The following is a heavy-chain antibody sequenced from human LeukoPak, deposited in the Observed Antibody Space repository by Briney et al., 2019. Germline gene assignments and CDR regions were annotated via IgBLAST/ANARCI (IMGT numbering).Heavy chain of an antibody. CDR1: GFTFSNYR. Sequence: GGSLRLSCAASGFTFSNYRMTWVRQSPGKGLEWVAIIKPDGSDRYSVDSEKGRFTVSRDNAKNSLYLQMSSLRAEDTAVYYCARGGHRQKEFWGQGTLVTVSS. D-gene: IGHD3-10*01. CDR2: IKPDGSDR. J-gene: IGHJ4*02. CDR3: ARGGHRQKEF. V-gene: IGHV3-7*01.